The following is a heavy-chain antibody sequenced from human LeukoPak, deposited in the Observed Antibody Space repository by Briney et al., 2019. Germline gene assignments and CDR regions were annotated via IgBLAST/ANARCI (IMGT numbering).Heavy chain of an antibody. V-gene: IGHV3-30*02. CDR2: IRNDGRNK. D-gene: IGHD4-17*01. J-gene: IGHJ4*02. CDR1: GFIFSTYG. Sequence: GGSLRLSCAASGFIFSTYGMHWVRQAPGKGLEWVAFIRNDGRNKRYADSVKGRFTISRDDSKNTLYLQMNTLRAEGTALYYCAKDLNYGDLLDYWGQGTLVTVSS. CDR3: AKDLNYGDLLDY.